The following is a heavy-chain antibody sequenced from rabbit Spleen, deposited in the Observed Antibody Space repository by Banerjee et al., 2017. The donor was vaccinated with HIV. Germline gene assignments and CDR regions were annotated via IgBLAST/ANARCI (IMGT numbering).Heavy chain of an antibody. J-gene: IGHJ6*01. CDR3: ARDTGSSFSTYGMDL. V-gene: IGHV1S40*01. Sequence: QSLEESGGDLVKPGASLTLTCTASGVSFSLSSYMCWVRQAPGKGLEWIACIDSGSRYFTYYASWATGRFTISKTSSTTVTLQMTSLTVADTATYFCARDTGSSFSTYGMDLWGPGTLVTVS. D-gene: IGHD8-1*01. CDR2: IDSGSRYFT. CDR1: GVSFSLSSY.